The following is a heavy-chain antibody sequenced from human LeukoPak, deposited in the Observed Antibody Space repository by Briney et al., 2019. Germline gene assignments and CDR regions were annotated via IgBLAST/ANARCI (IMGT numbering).Heavy chain of an antibody. CDR2: ISYDGSNK. CDR3: AKGEDYGGEFDY. V-gene: IGHV3-30*18. Sequence: GRSLRLSCAASGFTFSSYGMHWVRQAPGKGLEWVAVISYDGSNKYYADSVKGRFTISRDNSKNTLYLQMNSLRAEDTAVYYCAKGEDYGGEFDYWGQGTLVTVSS. D-gene: IGHD4-23*01. J-gene: IGHJ4*02. CDR1: GFTFSSYG.